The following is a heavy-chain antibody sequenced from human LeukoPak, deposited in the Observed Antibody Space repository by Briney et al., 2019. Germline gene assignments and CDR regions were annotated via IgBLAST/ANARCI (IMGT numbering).Heavy chain of an antibody. J-gene: IGHJ5*02. CDR2: ISGSGSTN. CDR3: WRVSGDGYIVMRFVP. D-gene: IGHD5-24*01. Sequence: GGFLRLSCAASGFTFNDYYMRWVRQAPGKGVECISYISGSGSTNYYVDSVKSRFTISRNNAKHSLYLQMHSLRAYNTAVYYCWRVSGDGYIVMRFVPSGQGTLVTVSS. V-gene: IGHV3-11*01. CDR1: GFTFNDYY.